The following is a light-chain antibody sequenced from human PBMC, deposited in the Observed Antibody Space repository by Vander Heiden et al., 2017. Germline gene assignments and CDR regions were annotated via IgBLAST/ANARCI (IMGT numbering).Light chain of an antibody. CDR2: EVS. Sequence: QSALTQPASVSGSPGPSIAISCTGTSSDVGGANHVSGYHQHPGKAPKLMVYEVSNRPSGVASGFSGSRSGSTAALTISGLQAGDEADYYCSSYTSSSTHLYVFGTGTKVTVL. J-gene: IGLJ1*01. CDR3: SSYTSSSTHLYV. CDR1: SSDVGGANH. V-gene: IGLV2-14*01.